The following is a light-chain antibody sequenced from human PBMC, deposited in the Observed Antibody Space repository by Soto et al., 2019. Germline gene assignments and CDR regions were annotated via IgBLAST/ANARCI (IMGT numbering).Light chain of an antibody. CDR1: SSDVGGYKY. J-gene: IGLJ1*01. V-gene: IGLV2-14*01. CDR3: SSYTSSSTLYV. Sequence: QSVLTQPASVSGSPGQSITISCTGTSSDVGGYKYVSWYQQKSGKAPKLMIYEVSNRPSGVSNRFSGSKSGNTASLTISGLQAEDEADYYCSSYTSSSTLYVFGTGTKLTVL. CDR2: EVS.